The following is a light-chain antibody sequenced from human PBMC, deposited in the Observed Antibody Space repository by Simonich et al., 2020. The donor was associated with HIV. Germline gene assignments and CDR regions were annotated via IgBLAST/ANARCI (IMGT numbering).Light chain of an antibody. J-gene: IGKJ1*01. CDR2: WAS. V-gene: IGKV4-1*01. CDR3: QHYSNAPRT. CDR1: QGVLFISNTKNS. Sequence: DIVMTQSPDSLAVPLGERAPLTCKSIQGVLFISNTKNSLALYQQKPGQPPKVLSYWASNLESGVPDRCSGSGSGTEFTLTISSLQAEDVAVYYCQHYSNAPRTFGQGTKVEIK.